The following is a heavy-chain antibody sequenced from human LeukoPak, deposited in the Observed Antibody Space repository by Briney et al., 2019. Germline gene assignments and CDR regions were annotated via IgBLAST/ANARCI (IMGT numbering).Heavy chain of an antibody. D-gene: IGHD3-3*01. Sequence: GASVKVSCKASGYTFTSYYMHWVRQAPGQGLEWMGIINPSGGSTSYAQKFQGRVTMTRDTSTSTVYMELSSLRTEDTAVYYCAKHEPDYDFWSGLDYWGQGTLVTVSS. J-gene: IGHJ4*02. CDR1: GYTFTSYY. V-gene: IGHV1-46*01. CDR3: AKHEPDYDFWSGLDY. CDR2: INPSGGST.